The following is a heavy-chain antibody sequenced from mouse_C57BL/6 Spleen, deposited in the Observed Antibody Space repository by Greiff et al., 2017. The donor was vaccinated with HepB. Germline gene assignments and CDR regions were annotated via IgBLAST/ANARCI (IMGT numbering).Heavy chain of an antibody. J-gene: IGHJ1*03. Sequence: VQLQQPGAELVMPGASVKLSCKASGYTFTSYWMHWVKQRPGQGLEWIGEIDPSDSYTNYNQKFKGKSTLTVDKSSSTAYMQLSSLTSEDSAVYYCARSSPYYYGSSYWYFDVWGTGTTVTVSS. V-gene: IGHV1-69*01. CDR1: GYTFTSYW. D-gene: IGHD1-1*01. CDR2: IDPSDSYT. CDR3: ARSSPYYYGSSYWYFDV.